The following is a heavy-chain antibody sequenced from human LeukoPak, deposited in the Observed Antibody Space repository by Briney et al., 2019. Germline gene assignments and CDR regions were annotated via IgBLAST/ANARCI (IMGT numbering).Heavy chain of an antibody. J-gene: IGHJ4*02. CDR2: INHSGST. CDR3: ARPAYCSSTSCYKGGLFDY. CDR1: GGSFSGYY. D-gene: IGHD2-2*02. Sequence: SETLSLTCAVYGGSFSGYYWSWIRRPPGKGLEWIGEINHSGSTNYNPSLKSRVTISVDTSKNQFSLKLSSVTAADTAVYYCARPAYCSSTSCYKGGLFDYWGQGTLVTVSS. V-gene: IGHV4-34*01.